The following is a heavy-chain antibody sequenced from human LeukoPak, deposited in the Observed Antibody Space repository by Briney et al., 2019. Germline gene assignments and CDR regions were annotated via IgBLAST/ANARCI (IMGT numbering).Heavy chain of an antibody. Sequence: SETLSLTCSVSGGSISNYYWNWIRQPPGKGLEWIGYIYYSGGTNYNPSLKSRVTISVDTSKNQFSPKLSSVTAADTAVYYCASHPIFVWGKGTTVTVSS. D-gene: IGHD3-9*01. V-gene: IGHV4-59*01. CDR3: ASHPIFV. J-gene: IGHJ6*04. CDR1: GGSISNYY. CDR2: IYYSGGT.